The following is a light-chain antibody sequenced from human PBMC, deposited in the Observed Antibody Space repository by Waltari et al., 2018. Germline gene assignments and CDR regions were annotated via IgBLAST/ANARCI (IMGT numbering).Light chain of an antibody. Sequence: EVVMTQSPATLSLSPGERATISCRASQSVSSNLAWYQQKPGQAPRLLIYSASTRATGIPARFSGSGSGTEFTLTISSLQSEDFAVYYCQQYNNWPPEGTFGPGTKVDLK. J-gene: IGKJ3*01. V-gene: IGKV3-15*01. CDR3: QQYNNWPPEGT. CDR1: QSVSSN. CDR2: SAS.